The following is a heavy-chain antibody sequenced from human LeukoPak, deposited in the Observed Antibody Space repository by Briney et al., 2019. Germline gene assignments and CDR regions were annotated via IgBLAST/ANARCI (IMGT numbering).Heavy chain of an antibody. CDR1: GFTFSSYA. V-gene: IGHV3-30-3*01. J-gene: IGHJ4*02. CDR2: ISYDGSNK. CDR3: ARSRIAAHPFDY. D-gene: IGHD6-6*01. Sequence: PGGSLRLSCAASGFTFSSYAMHWVRQAPGKGLEWVVVISYDGSNKYYADSVKGRFTISRDNSKNTLYLQMNSLRAEDTAVYYCARSRIAAHPFDYWGQGTLVTVSS.